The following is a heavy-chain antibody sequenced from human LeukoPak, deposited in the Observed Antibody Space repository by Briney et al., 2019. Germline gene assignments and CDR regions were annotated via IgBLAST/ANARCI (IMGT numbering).Heavy chain of an antibody. J-gene: IGHJ3*01. D-gene: IGHD3-22*01. CDR2: IYPDDSDT. Sequence: GESLKISCKGSGYTFNAYWIAWVRQMPGKGLEWMGIIYPDDSDTRYSPSFQGQVTLSADKSVRTAYLQWSSLKASHTAIYYCARPNITSYYDSRGYDAFDVWGQGTMVTVSS. V-gene: IGHV5-51*01. CDR1: GYTFNAYW. CDR3: ARPNITSYYDSRGYDAFDV.